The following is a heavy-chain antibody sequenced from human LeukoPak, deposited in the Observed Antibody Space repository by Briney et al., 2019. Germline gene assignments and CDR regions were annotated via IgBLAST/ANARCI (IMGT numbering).Heavy chain of an antibody. CDR2: ISAYNGNT. CDR3: ARPYYYDSSGYPLDP. V-gene: IGHV1-18*01. J-gene: IGHJ5*02. Sequence: ASVKVSCKASGYTFTSYGISWVRQAPGQWLEWMGWISAYNGNTNYAQKLQGRVTMTTDTSTSTAYMELRSLRSDDTAVYYCARPYYYDSSGYPLDPWGQGTLVTISS. CDR1: GYTFTSYG. D-gene: IGHD3-22*01.